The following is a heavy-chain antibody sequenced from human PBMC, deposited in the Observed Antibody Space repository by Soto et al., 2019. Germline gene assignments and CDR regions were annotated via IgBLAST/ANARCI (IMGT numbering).Heavy chain of an antibody. Sequence: GGSLRLSCAASGFTFSSYAMHWVRQAPGKGLEWVAVISYDGSNKYYADSVKGRFTISRDNSKNTLYLQMNSLRAEDTAVYYCARDRWARIQPHPGMGGDYWGQGTLVTVSS. V-gene: IGHV3-30-3*01. D-gene: IGHD5-18*01. J-gene: IGHJ4*02. CDR2: ISYDGSNK. CDR1: GFTFSSYA. CDR3: ARDRWARIQPHPGMGGDY.